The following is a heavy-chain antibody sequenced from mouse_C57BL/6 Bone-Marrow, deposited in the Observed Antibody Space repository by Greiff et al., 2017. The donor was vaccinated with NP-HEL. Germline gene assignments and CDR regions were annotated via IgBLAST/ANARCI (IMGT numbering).Heavy chain of an antibody. CDR3: ARPYDDDDAWFAY. CDR2: IYPGSGST. V-gene: IGHV1-55*01. Sequence: QVQLQQPGAELVKPGASVKMSCKASGYTFTSYWITWVKQRPGQGLEWIGDIYPGSGSTNYNEKFKSKATLTVDTSSSTAYMQLSSLTSEDSAVYYCARPYDDDDAWFAYWGQGTLVTVSA. J-gene: IGHJ3*01. D-gene: IGHD2-4*01. CDR1: GYTFTSYW.